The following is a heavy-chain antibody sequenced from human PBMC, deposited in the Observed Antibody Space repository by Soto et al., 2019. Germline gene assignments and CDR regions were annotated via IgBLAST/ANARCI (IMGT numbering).Heavy chain of an antibody. CDR1: GRIFSSFP. CDR3: AGVGSRDAYNYVLDQ. V-gene: IGHV1-69*06. J-gene: IGHJ1*01. Sequence: QVQVVQSGAEVKKPGSSVKISCKASGRIFSSFPTSWVRQVPGQGLEWMGGVISASGSVTYAPKFQGRVTMTAVNSAGIGYMELTSLTSEDTAIYYCAGVGSRDAYNYVLDQWGPGTMVNVSS. CDR2: VISASGSV. D-gene: IGHD5-18*01.